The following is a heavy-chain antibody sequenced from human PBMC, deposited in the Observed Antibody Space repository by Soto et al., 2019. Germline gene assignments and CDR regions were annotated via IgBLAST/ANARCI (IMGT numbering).Heavy chain of an antibody. J-gene: IGHJ4*02. V-gene: IGHV3-33*01. D-gene: IGHD3-22*01. Sequence: PGGSLRLSCAASGFTFSSYGMHWVRQAPGKGLEXXXXXXXXXXXXXXADSVKGRFTISRDNSKNTLYLQMNSLRAEDTAVYYCARDYYDSSGYPWYWGQGTLVTVSS. CDR2: XXXXXXXX. CDR1: GFTFSSYG. CDR3: ARDYYDSSGYPWY.